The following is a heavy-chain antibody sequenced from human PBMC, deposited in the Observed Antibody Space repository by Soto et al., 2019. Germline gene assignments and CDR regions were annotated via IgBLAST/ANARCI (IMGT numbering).Heavy chain of an antibody. CDR2: IWYDGSNK. Sequence: QVQLVESGGGVVQPGRSLRLSCAASGFTFSSYGMHWVRQAPGKGLEWVAVIWYDGSNKYYADSVKGRFTISRDNSKNTLYLQMNSLRAEDTAVYYCARIQFPIVATPLPYYWGQGTLVTVSS. CDR1: GFTFSSYG. D-gene: IGHD5-12*01. J-gene: IGHJ4*02. V-gene: IGHV3-33*01. CDR3: ARIQFPIVATPLPYY.